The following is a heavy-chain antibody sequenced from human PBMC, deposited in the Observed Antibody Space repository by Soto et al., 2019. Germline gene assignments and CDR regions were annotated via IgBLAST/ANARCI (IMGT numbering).Heavy chain of an antibody. CDR3: ARDESSIAVAGKGGFDY. V-gene: IGHV3-7*04. J-gene: IGHJ4*02. D-gene: IGHD6-19*01. CDR2: IKQDGSEK. Sequence: EVQLVESGGGLVQPGGSLRLSCAASGFTFSSYWMSWVRQAPGKGLEWVANIKQDGSEKYYVDSVKGRFTISRDNAKNSLYLQMISLRAEDTAVYYCARDESSIAVAGKGGFDYWGQGTLVTVSS. CDR1: GFTFSSYW.